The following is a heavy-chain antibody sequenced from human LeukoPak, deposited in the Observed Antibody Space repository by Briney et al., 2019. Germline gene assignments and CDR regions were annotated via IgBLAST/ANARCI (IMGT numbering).Heavy chain of an antibody. CDR1: SYSISSGYH. J-gene: IGHJ4*02. V-gene: IGHV4-38-2*02. CDR2: IYRSGIT. D-gene: IGHD1-1*01. CDR3: ARVNWVVDY. Sequence: KPSETLSLTCTVSSYSISSGYHWGWIRPPPGKGLEWIGNIYRSGITYYNPSLKSRVTMSVDTSKNQFSLKLSSVTAADTAIYYCARVNWVVDYWGQGTLVTVSS.